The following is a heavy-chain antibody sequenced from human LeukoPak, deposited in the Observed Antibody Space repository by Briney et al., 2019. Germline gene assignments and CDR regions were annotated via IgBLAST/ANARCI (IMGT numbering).Heavy chain of an antibody. D-gene: IGHD1-7*01. CDR3: ARDRKGRAGTFDY. V-gene: IGHV3-30*03. CDR2: ISYDGSNK. J-gene: IGHJ4*02. Sequence: GGSLRLSCAASGFTFSSYSMNWVRQAPGKGLEWVAVISYDGSNKYYADSVKGRFTISRDNSKNTLYLQMNSLRAEDTAVYYCARDRKGRAGTFDYWGQGTLVTVSS. CDR1: GFTFSSYS.